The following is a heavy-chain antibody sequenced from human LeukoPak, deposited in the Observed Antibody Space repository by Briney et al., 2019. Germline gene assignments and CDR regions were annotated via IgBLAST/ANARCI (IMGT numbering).Heavy chain of an antibody. CDR1: GGSISSSSYY. J-gene: IGHJ4*02. CDR3: AGLLLWFAEFPFDY. D-gene: IGHD3-10*01. CDR2: IYYSGST. Sequence: SETLSLTCTVSGGSISSSSYYWGWIRQPPGKGLEWIGSIYYSGSTYYNPSLKSRVTISVDTSKNQFSLKLSSVTAADTAVYYCAGLLLWFAEFPFDYWGQGTLVTVSS. V-gene: IGHV4-39*01.